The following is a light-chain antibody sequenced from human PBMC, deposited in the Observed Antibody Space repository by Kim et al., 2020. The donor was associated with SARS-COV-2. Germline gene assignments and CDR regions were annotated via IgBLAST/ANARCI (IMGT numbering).Light chain of an antibody. CDR3: CSYAGDNRLL. CDR1: NSDIGSYNY. Sequence: QSALTQPPSASGSPGQSVTISCTGTNSDIGSYNYVSWYQQHPGKAPKLLIYEVTERPSGVPNRFSGSKSANTASLTVSGLQSEDEADYYCCSYAGDNRLLFGGGTKLTVL. CDR2: EVT. J-gene: IGLJ2*01. V-gene: IGLV2-8*01.